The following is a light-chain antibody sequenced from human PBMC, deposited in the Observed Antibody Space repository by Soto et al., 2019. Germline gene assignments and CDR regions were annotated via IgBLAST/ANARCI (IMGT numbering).Light chain of an antibody. CDR3: QQYKNYLT. Sequence: DIQMTQSPSTLSASVGDRVTFTCRASQSVSIWLAWYQQKPGKAPKLLISGASTLESGVPSRFSGSGSGTEFTLTISSLQPDDFATYYCQQYKNYLTFGQGTKVGIK. CDR2: GAS. CDR1: QSVSIW. J-gene: IGKJ1*01. V-gene: IGKV1-5*01.